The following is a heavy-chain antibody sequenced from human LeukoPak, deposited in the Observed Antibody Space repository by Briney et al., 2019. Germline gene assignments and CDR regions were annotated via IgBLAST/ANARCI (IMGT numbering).Heavy chain of an antibody. CDR2: ISCSGDST. V-gene: IGHV3-23*01. J-gene: IGHJ5*02. CDR1: GFTFSSYA. CDR3: AKRGESIMISFGGVPRWFDP. Sequence: PGGSLTLSCAASGFTFSSYAMSWVRQAPGKGLEVVSAISCSGDSTYYADSVKGRFTISRDNSKNTMYLQMNSLRAEDTAVYYCAKRGESIMISFGGVPRWFDPWGEGTLVSVSS. D-gene: IGHD3-16*01.